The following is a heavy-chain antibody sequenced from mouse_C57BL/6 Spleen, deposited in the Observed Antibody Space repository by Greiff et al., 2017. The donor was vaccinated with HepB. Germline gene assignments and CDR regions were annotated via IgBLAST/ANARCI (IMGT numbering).Heavy chain of an antibody. Sequence: VQRVESGAELVRPGASVTLSCKASGYTFTDYEMHWVKQTPVHGLEWIGAIDPETGGTAYNQKFKGKAILTADKSSSTAYMELRSLTSEDSAVYYCTRSSYSNYFDYWGQGTTLTVSS. CDR3: TRSSYSNYFDY. CDR2: IDPETGGT. D-gene: IGHD2-5*01. CDR1: GYTFTDYE. J-gene: IGHJ2*01. V-gene: IGHV1-15*01.